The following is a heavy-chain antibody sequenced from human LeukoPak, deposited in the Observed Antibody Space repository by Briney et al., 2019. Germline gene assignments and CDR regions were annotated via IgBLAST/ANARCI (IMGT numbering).Heavy chain of an antibody. CDR3: VKDNPLDY. CDR1: GFTFSNYG. J-gene: IGHJ4*02. CDR2: IRYDGNNK. V-gene: IGHV3-30*02. Sequence: GGSLRLSCAASGFTFSNYGMLWVRQAPGKGLDWVAFIRYDGNNKLYADSVKGRFTISRDSSKNTLYLHINSLRAEDTAVYYCVKDNPLDYWGQGTLVIVSS. D-gene: IGHD1-14*01.